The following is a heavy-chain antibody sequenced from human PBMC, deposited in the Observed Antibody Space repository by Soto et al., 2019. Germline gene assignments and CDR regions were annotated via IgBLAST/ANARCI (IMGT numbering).Heavy chain of an antibody. CDR2: IIPIFGTA. CDR1: GGTFSSYA. Sequence: QVQLVQSGAEVKKPGSSVKVSCKAPGGTFSSYAISWVRQAPGQGLEWMGGIIPIFGTANYAQKFQGRLTITADESTSTGYMELSSLRSEDTAVYHCARSQRGSSSLDIYYYYYYGMDVWGQGTKVTVPS. J-gene: IGHJ6*02. D-gene: IGHD2-15*01. CDR3: ARSQRGSSSLDIYYYYYYGMDV. V-gene: IGHV1-69*01.